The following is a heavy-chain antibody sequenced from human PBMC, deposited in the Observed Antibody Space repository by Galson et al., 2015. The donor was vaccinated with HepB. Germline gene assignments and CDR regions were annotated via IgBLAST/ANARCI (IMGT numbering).Heavy chain of an antibody. CDR1: GYSFTSYW. D-gene: IGHD6-13*01. V-gene: IGHV5-51*03. CDR3: ARSRRGSWYVRAWGLLPYYFDY. Sequence: QSGAEVKKPGESLKISCKGSGYSFTSYWIDWVRQMPGKGLEWMGIIYPGDTDTRYSPSFQGQVTISADKSISTAYLQWSSLKASDTAMYYCARSRRGSWYVRAWGLLPYYFDYWGQGTLVTVSS. CDR2: IYPGDTDT. J-gene: IGHJ4*02.